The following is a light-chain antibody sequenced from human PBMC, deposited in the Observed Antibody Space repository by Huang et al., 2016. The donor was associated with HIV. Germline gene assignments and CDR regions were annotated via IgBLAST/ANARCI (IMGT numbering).Light chain of an antibody. V-gene: IGKV3-15*01. CDR1: QSVSTN. CDR2: AAS. J-gene: IGKJ1*01. CDR3: LQYNTWPKT. Sequence: ETEMTQFPATLSVSPGESATLACRARQSVSTNLAWYQQKPGQAPSLLIYAASTRAPGVPGRFGGSGSGTGFTLTISSLQSEDFAIYYCLQYNTWPKTFGQGTRVDFK.